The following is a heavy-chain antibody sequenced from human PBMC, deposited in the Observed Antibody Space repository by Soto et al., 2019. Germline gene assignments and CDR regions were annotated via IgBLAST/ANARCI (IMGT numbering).Heavy chain of an antibody. CDR2: VNPILSMS. Sequence: QVQLVQSGAELKKPGSSVKVSCKASGDTFSFYTINWVRQAPGLGLEWMGRVNPILSMSNYAQKFQGRVTMTADKSTRTAYMYLRRLRSEHTAFYYCATSYGSGYRAFDYWGQGALVTVSS. D-gene: IGHD3-10*01. CDR3: ATSYGSGYRAFDY. V-gene: IGHV1-69*02. J-gene: IGHJ4*02. CDR1: GDTFSFYT.